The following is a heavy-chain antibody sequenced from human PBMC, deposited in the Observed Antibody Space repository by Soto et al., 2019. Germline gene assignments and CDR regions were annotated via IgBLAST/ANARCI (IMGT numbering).Heavy chain of an antibody. CDR3: ASPSGGSSSWFDP. D-gene: IGHD6-6*01. J-gene: IGHJ5*02. CDR2: ISYDGSNK. Sequence: GGSLRLSCAASGFTFSSYAMHWVRQAPGKGLEWVAVISYDGSNKYYADSVKGRFTISRDNSKNTLYLQMNSLRAEDTAVYYCASPSGGSSSWFDPWGQGTLVTVSS. CDR1: GFTFSSYA. V-gene: IGHV3-30-3*01.